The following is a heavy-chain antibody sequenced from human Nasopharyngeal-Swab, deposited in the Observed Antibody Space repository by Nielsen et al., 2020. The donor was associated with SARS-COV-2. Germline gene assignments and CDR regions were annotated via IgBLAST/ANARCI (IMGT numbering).Heavy chain of an antibody. CDR2: INTNTGNP. V-gene: IGHV7-4-1*02. J-gene: IGHJ3*02. D-gene: IGHD3-3*01. CDR3: ARAITIFGAPGAFDI. Sequence: WVRQAPGQGLEWMGWINTNTGNPTYAQGFTGRFVFSLDTSVSTAYLQISSLKAEDTAVYYCARAITIFGAPGAFDIWGQGTMVTVS.